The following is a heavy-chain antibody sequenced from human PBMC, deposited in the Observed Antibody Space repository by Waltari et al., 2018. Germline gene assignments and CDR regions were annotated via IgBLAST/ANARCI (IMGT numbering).Heavy chain of an antibody. D-gene: IGHD3-10*01. J-gene: IGHJ5*02. CDR2: INQDGSEK. V-gene: IGHV3-7*01. CDR3: ARGVASMIRGVVDWFDP. CDR1: GFSFSSYW. Sequence: EVQLVESGGGLVQPGGSLRLSCAASGFSFSSYWMSWVRQAPGKGVEWLANINQDGSEKHYVDSVKGRFTVSRDNAKSSLYLQMNSLRADDTAVYYCARGVASMIRGVVDWFDPWGQGTLVTVSS.